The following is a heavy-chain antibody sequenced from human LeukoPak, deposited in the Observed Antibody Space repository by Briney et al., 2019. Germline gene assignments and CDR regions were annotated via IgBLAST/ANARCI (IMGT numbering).Heavy chain of an antibody. CDR1: GGSISSYY. D-gene: IGHD3-10*01. Sequence: SETLSLTCTVSGGSISSYYWSRIRQPPGKGLEWIGYIYYSGSTNYNPSLKSRVTISVDTSKNQFSLKLSSVTAADTAVYYCARYRYYGIFGPWGQGTLVTVSS. CDR3: ARYRYYGIFGP. V-gene: IGHV4-59*01. CDR2: IYYSGST. J-gene: IGHJ5*02.